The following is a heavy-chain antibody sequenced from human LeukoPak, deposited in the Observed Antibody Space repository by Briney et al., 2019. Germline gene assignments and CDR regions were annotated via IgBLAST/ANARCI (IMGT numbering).Heavy chain of an antibody. CDR2: IKSKADGETT. CDR1: RFTFSNAW. J-gene: IGHJ4*02. CDR3: AIDEPNYAPYDFDY. Sequence: PGGSLRLSCAASRFTFSNAWMNWVRQAPGKGLEWVGRIKSKADGETTDYAAPVKGRFTISRDDSNNMVYLQMNSLKIEDTAVYYCAIDEPNYAPYDFDYRGQGTLVTVSS. V-gene: IGHV3-15*01. D-gene: IGHD4/OR15-4a*01.